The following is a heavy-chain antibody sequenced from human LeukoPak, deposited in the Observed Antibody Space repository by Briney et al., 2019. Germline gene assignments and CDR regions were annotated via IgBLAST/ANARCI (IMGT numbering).Heavy chain of an antibody. CDR1: GVSISSYY. J-gene: IGHJ4*02. CDR2: IYYSGST. Sequence: SETLSLTCTVSGVSISSYYWSWIRQPPGKGLEWIGYIYYSGSTNYNPSLKSRVTMTLDKSKNQLSLKLNFVTAADTAVYYCARDRGGYTYSHDYWGQGTLVTVSS. D-gene: IGHD5-18*01. V-gene: IGHV4-59*12. CDR3: ARDRGGYTYSHDY.